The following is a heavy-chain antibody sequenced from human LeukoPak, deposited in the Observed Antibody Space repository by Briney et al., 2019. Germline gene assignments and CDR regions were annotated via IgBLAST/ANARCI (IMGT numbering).Heavy chain of an antibody. CDR1: GFTFSSYS. V-gene: IGHV3-21*01. CDR3: ARDARLYYGILTGPHYDAFDI. CDR2: ISSSSSYI. D-gene: IGHD3-9*01. J-gene: IGHJ3*02. Sequence: PGGSLRLSCAASGFTFSSYSMNWVRQAPGKGLEWVSSISSSSSYIYYADSVKGRFTISRDNAKNSLYLQMNSLRAEDTAVYYCARDARLYYGILTGPHYDAFDIWGQGTMVTVSS.